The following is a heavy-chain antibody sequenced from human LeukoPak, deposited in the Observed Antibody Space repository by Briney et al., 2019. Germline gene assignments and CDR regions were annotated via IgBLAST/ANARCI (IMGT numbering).Heavy chain of an antibody. V-gene: IGHV3-30*02. CDR3: ARDSDSGYGPFAS. CDR1: GFTFSSYG. D-gene: IGHD5-12*01. CDR2: IRYDGSNK. J-gene: IGHJ4*02. Sequence: GGSLRLSCAASGFTFSSYGMHWVRQAPGKGLEWVALIRYDGSNKYYADSVTGRFTISRDNSKTTVYLHMNSLRAEDTAVYYCARDSDSGYGPFASWGQGTLVTVSS.